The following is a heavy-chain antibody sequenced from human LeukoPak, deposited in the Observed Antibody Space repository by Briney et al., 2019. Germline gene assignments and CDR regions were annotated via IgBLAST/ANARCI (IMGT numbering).Heavy chain of an antibody. CDR1: GFTFSSYN. Sequence: GGSLRLSCAASGFTFSSYNMNWVRQAPGKGLEWVSYITTSSSTIYYADSVKGRFTISGDNAKNSLYLQMNSLRDEDTAVYYCARGLVGATSAFDMWGQGTMVTVSS. V-gene: IGHV3-48*02. J-gene: IGHJ3*02. CDR2: ITTSSSTI. D-gene: IGHD1-26*01. CDR3: ARGLVGATSAFDM.